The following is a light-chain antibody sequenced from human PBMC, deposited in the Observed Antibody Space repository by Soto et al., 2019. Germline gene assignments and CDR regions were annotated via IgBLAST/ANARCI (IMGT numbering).Light chain of an antibody. V-gene: IGLV2-23*02. CDR1: SSDVGSYNL. CDR3: CSYAGSSTSVV. Sequence: QSALTQPASVSGSPGQSITISCTGTSSDVGSYNLVSWYQQHPGKAPKLVIYEVSKRPSGVSNRFSGSKSGNTASLTISGLQAEDEVDYYCCSYAGSSTSVVFGGGTKLTVL. J-gene: IGLJ2*01. CDR2: EVS.